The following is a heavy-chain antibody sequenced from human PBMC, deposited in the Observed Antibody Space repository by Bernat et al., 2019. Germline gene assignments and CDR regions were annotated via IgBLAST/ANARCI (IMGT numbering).Heavy chain of an antibody. J-gene: IGHJ4*02. Sequence: EVHLVESGGGLVQPGGSLRLSCAASEFTFSRYWMSWVRQAPGKGLEWVANIEKDGSEKYYVDSVKGRFTISRDNAKNSLYLQMNSLRAEGTAVYYCARGRFGRDSDSWGQGTLVIVSS. CDR1: EFTFSRYW. CDR2: IEKDGSEK. D-gene: IGHD3-16*01. CDR3: ARGRFGRDSDS. V-gene: IGHV3-7*01.